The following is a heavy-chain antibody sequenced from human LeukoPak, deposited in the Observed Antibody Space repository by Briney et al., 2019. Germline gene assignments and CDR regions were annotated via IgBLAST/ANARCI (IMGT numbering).Heavy chain of an antibody. CDR2: IYHSGST. CDR1: GGSVSSGTYY. Sequence: SETQSLTCTVSGGSVSSGTYYWNWIRQPPGKGLEWIGYIYHSGSTNYNPSLKSRATISVDTSKNQFSLKLSYVTAADTAVYYCARDEDNSGRYYYYMDVWGKGTTVTVSS. J-gene: IGHJ6*03. D-gene: IGHD3-22*01. CDR3: ARDEDNSGRYYYYMDV. V-gene: IGHV4-61*01.